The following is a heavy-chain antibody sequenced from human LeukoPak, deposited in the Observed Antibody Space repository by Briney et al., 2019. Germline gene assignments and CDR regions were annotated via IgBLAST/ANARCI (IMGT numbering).Heavy chain of an antibody. CDR3: ARSREQLWYPIPPTYFDY. CDR2: ISAYNGNT. Sequence: GASVKVSCTASGYTFTSYGISWVRQAPGQGLEWMGWISAYNGNTNYAQKLQGRVTMTTDTSTSTAYMELRSLRSDDTAVYYCARSREQLWYPIPPTYFDYWGQGPLVPVSS. V-gene: IGHV1-18*01. J-gene: IGHJ4*02. CDR1: GYTFTSYG. D-gene: IGHD5-18*01.